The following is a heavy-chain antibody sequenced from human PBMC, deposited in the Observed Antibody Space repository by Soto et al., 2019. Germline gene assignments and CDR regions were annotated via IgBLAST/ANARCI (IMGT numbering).Heavy chain of an antibody. Sequence: SETLSLTCTVSGDTITSFSWNWIRQSAGKGLEWIGRISTTGDTHYNPSLESRVTMSLDTSKNQFSLKLTSVTAADTAVYYCEGESGENWSYEAYWGQGTLVTVS. CDR1: GDTITSFS. J-gene: IGHJ4*02. V-gene: IGHV4-4*07. CDR3: EGESGENWSYEAY. CDR2: ISTTGDT. D-gene: IGHD1-7*01.